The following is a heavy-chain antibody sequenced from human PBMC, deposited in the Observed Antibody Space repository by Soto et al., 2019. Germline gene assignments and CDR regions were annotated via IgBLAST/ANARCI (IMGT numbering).Heavy chain of an antibody. V-gene: IGHV1-18*01. CDR1: GYTFTSYG. J-gene: IGHJ6*03. CDR2: ISAYNGNT. CDR3: ARTTAPDFWSTGDYYYMDV. D-gene: IGHD3-3*01. Sequence: ASVKVSCKASGYTFTSYGISWVRQAPGQGLEWMGWISAYNGNTKYAQKLQGRVTMTTDTSTSTAYMGLRSLRSDDTAVYYCARTTAPDFWSTGDYYYMDVWGKGTTVTVSS.